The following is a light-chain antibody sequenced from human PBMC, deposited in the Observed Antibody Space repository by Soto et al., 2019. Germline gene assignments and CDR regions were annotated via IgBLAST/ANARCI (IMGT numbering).Light chain of an antibody. V-gene: IGKV3-20*01. CDR2: GAS. CDR3: QQYGNIPRT. J-gene: IGKJ1*01. CDR1: QSVNSRY. Sequence: EIELTLNLAEQRWSREECSTRSSRYSQSVNSRYLAWYQQKAGQAPRLLIYGASSRATGIPDRFSGSGSGTDFTLTSGRVKPEDLAVYYWQQYGNIPRTFGQGTKVDI.